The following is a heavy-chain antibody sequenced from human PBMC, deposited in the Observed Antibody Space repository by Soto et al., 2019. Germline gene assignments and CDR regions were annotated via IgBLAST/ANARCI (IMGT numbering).Heavy chain of an antibody. CDR2: ISYDGSNK. CDR3: AKDDHSSSWYGLYYYYGMDV. J-gene: IGHJ6*02. Sequence: GGSLRLSCAASGFTFSSYGMHWVRQAPGKGLEWVAVISYDGSNKYYADSVKGRFTISRDNSKNTLYLQMNSLRAEDTAVDYCAKDDHSSSWYGLYYYYGMDVWGQGTTVTVSS. CDR1: GFTFSSYG. D-gene: IGHD6-13*01. V-gene: IGHV3-30*18.